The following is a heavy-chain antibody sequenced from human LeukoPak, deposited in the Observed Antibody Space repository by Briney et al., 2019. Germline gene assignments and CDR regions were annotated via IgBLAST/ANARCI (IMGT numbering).Heavy chain of an antibody. J-gene: IGHJ4*02. CDR2: IYYSGST. CDR1: GGSISSSSYY. CDR3: ARLVLRMYYFDY. D-gene: IGHD2-15*01. V-gene: IGHV4-39*01. Sequence: SETLSLTCTVSGGSISSSSYYWGWIRQSPGKGLEWIGSIYYSGSTYYNPSLKSRVTISVDTSKNQFSLKLSSVTAADTAVYYCARLVLRMYYFDYWGQGTLVTVSS.